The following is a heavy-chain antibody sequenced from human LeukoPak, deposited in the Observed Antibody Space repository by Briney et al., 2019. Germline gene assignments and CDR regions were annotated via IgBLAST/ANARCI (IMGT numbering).Heavy chain of an antibody. J-gene: IGHJ4*02. D-gene: IGHD6-19*01. CDR3: TRAPQWLASYYFDY. V-gene: IGHV3-15*01. CDR2: IKSKTDGGTT. CDR1: GFTFSNAW. Sequence: PGGSLRLSCAASGFTFSNAWMSWVRQAPGKGLEWVGRIKSKTDGGTTDYAAPVKGRFTISRDDSKNTLYLQMNSLKTEDTAVYYCTRAPQWLASYYFDYWGQGTLVTVSS.